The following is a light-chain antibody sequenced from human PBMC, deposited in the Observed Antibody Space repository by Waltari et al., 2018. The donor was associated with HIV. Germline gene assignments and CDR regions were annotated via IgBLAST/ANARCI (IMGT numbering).Light chain of an antibody. CDR3: AAWDDSLRGSYV. CDR1: SFNIGRNF. V-gene: IGLV1-47*01. J-gene: IGLJ1*01. Sequence: QSVLTQPPSASGTPGQRVIISCSGSSFNIGRNFVSWYQQVPGTAPKVLIFRDNQRPSGFPDRFSGSKSGASASLAISGLRSEDEADYYCAAWDDSLRGSYVVGPGTKVTVL. CDR2: RDN.